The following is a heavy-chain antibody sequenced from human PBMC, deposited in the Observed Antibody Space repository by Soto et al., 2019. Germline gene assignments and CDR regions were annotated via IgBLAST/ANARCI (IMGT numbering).Heavy chain of an antibody. CDR1: GYTFTSYD. Sequence: GASVKVSCKASGYTFTSYDINWVRQATGQGFGWMGWMNPNSGNTGYAQKFQGRVTMTRDTSITTAYMELSSLRSEDTAVYYCARDFKRYSSPPGPLEYWGLGTMVTVSS. CDR3: ARDFKRYSSPPGPLEY. D-gene: IGHD6-13*01. CDR2: MNPNSGNT. V-gene: IGHV1-8*01. J-gene: IGHJ4*02.